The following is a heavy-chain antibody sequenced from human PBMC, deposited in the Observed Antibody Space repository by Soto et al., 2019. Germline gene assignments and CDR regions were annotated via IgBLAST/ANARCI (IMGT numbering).Heavy chain of an antibody. CDR2: IYYSGST. Sequence: PSETLSLTCTVSGGSISSYYWSWIRQPPGKGLEWIGYIYYSGSTNYNPSLKSRVTISVDMSKNQFSLKLSSVTAADTAVYYCAGYYDILTGFDYWGQGTLVTVSS. J-gene: IGHJ4*02. D-gene: IGHD3-9*01. CDR3: AGYYDILTGFDY. CDR1: GGSISSYY. V-gene: IGHV4-59*01.